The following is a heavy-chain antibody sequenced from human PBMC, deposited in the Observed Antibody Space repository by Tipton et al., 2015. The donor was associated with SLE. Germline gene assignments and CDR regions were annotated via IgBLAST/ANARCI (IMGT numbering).Heavy chain of an antibody. Sequence: SLRLSCAASGFTFSSYWMSWVRQAPGKGLEWVANIKQDGSEKYYVDSVKGRFTISRDNAKNSLYLQMNSLRAEDTAVYYCAREFTTYYYDSSGSDAFDIWGQGTMVTVSS. CDR2: IKQDGSEK. V-gene: IGHV3-7*01. J-gene: IGHJ3*02. CDR3: AREFTTYYYDSSGSDAFDI. D-gene: IGHD3-22*01. CDR1: GFTFSSYW.